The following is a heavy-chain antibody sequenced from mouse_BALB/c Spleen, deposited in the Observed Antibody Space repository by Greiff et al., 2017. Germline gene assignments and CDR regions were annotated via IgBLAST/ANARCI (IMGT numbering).Heavy chain of an antibody. CDR2: IDPSDSYT. V-gene: IGHV1-69*02. J-gene: IGHJ4*01. D-gene: IGHD2-3*01. CDR1: GYTFTSYW. CDR3: ARSYDPYAMDY. Sequence: VQLQQPGAELVKPGASVKLSCKASGYTFTSYWMHWVKQRPGQGLEWIGEIDPSDSYTNYNQKFKGKATLTVDKSSSTAYMQLSSLTSEDSAVYYCARSYDPYAMDYWGQGTSVTVSS.